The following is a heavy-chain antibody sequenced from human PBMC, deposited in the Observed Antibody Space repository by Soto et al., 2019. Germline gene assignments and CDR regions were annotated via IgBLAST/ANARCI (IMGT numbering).Heavy chain of an antibody. J-gene: IGHJ6*02. CDR1: GGSISSSSYY. D-gene: IGHD6-13*01. Sequence: PSETLSLTCTVSGGSISSSSYYWGWIRQPPGKGLEWIGSIYYSGSTYYNPSLKSRVTISVDTSKNQFSLKLSSVTAADTAVYYCAATSPGYSSSWYGGAYYYYGMDVWGQGTTVTVS. CDR2: IYYSGST. CDR3: AATSPGYSSSWYGGAYYYYGMDV. V-gene: IGHV4-39*01.